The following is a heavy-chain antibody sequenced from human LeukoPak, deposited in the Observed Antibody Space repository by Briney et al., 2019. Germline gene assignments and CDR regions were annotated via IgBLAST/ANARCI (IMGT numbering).Heavy chain of an antibody. D-gene: IGHD3-10*01. CDR2: INPNGGGT. V-gene: IGHV1-46*01. CDR3: ASEMVRGVIK. J-gene: IGHJ4*02. CDR1: GYTFTSYY. Sequence: GASVKVSCKASGYTFTSYYIHWVRQAPGQGLEWLGLINPNGGGTTYAQKFQGRVTMTRDTSTSTVYMELSSLRSEDTAVYYCASEMVRGVIKWGQGTLVTVSS.